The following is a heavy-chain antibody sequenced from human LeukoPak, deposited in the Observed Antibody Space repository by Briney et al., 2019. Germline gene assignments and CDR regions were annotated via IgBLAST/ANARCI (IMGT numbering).Heavy chain of an antibody. CDR1: GYSFTSYW. CDR2: IYPGDSDT. Sequence: GESLKISCKGSGYSFTSYWIGWVRQMPGKGLEWMGIIYPGDSDTRYSPSFQGQVTISADKSISTAYLQWSSLKASDTAMYYCASFSAPYTSYDAFDIWGQGTMVTVSS. J-gene: IGHJ3*02. CDR3: ASFSAPYTSYDAFDI. D-gene: IGHD2-2*01. V-gene: IGHV5-51*01.